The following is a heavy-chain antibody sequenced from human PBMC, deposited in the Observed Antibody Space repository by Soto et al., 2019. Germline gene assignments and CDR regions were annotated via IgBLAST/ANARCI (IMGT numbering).Heavy chain of an antibody. CDR1: GFTFTTYA. CDR3: ARDSSGVAAPDY. D-gene: IGHD6-19*01. CDR2: TKRNGGT. Sequence: EVQLLESGGGLVQPGGSLRLSCAASGFTFTTYAMTWVRQAPGKGLEWVSATKRNGGTYYADSVKGRFTISRDNSKNTLYLQMYSLRAEDTALYYCARDSSGVAAPDYWGQGTLVTVSS. J-gene: IGHJ4*02. V-gene: IGHV3-23*01.